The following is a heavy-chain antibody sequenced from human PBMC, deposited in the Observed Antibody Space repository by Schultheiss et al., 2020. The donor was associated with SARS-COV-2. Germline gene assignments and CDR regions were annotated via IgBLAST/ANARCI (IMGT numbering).Heavy chain of an antibody. D-gene: IGHD6-13*01. V-gene: IGHV3-30*04. CDR1: GFTFSSYA. CDR2: ISYDGSNK. CDR3: ARGPGHTAAADPWLDY. Sequence: LSLTCAASGFTFSSYAMHWVRQAPGKGLEWVAVISYDGSNKYYADSVKGRFTISRDNSKNTLYLQMNSLRAEDTAVYYCARGPGHTAAADPWLDYWGQGTLVTVSS. J-gene: IGHJ4*02.